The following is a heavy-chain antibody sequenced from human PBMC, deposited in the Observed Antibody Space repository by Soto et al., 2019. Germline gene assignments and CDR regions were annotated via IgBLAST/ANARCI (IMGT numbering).Heavy chain of an antibody. CDR3: AGRITVAGTLAY. Sequence: EVQLVESGGGLVQPGGSLRLSCAASGFTFSSYEMNWVRQAPGKGLEWVSAISGSGGSTFYADSVKGRFTISRDNSKNTLFRQMNSLRAEETAVYYCAGRITVAGTLAYWGQGTLVTVSS. D-gene: IGHD6-19*01. J-gene: IGHJ4*02. V-gene: IGHV3-23*04. CDR2: ISGSGGST. CDR1: GFTFSSYE.